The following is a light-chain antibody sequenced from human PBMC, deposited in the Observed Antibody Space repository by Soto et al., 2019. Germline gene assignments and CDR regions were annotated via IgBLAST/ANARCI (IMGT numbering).Light chain of an antibody. CDR2: EVS. J-gene: IGLJ3*02. V-gene: IGLV2-14*01. CDR3: SSYTSGSPWV. CDR1: SSDVGGYNY. Sequence: QSALTQPASVSGSPGQSITISCTGTSSDVGGYNYVSWYQQHPGKAPKLMIYEVSNRPSGVSNRFSGSKSGNTASLTISGLQAEDEPDYYCSSYTSGSPWVFGGGTKVTVL.